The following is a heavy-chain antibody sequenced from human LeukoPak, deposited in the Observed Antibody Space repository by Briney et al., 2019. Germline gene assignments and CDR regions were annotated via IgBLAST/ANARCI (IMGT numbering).Heavy chain of an antibody. CDR3: ATLPVVVVVAYGRDWFDS. V-gene: IGHV3-48*04. CDR1: GFTFSSYS. D-gene: IGHD2-15*01. CDR2: ISSSSSTI. J-gene: IGHJ5*01. Sequence: GGSLRLSCAASGFTFSSYSMNWVRQAPGKGLEWVSYISSSSSTIYYADSVKGRFTISRGNAKNSLYLQMNSLRAEDTAVYYCATLPVVVVVAYGRDWFDSWGQGTLVTVSS.